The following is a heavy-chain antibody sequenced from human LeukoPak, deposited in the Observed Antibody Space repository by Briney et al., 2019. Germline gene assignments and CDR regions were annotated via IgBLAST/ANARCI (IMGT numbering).Heavy chain of an antibody. Sequence: GGSLRLSCAGAGFTFTTYSMNWVRQAPGKGLEWVSSICSSGSYRYYADSVKGRFTISRDNAKKSLYLQMNSLRAEDTAVYYCARDSCSSTTCYVEGDWFDPWGQGTLVTVSS. J-gene: IGHJ5*02. CDR3: ARDSCSSTTCYVEGDWFDP. CDR1: GFTFTTYS. V-gene: IGHV3-21*01. CDR2: ICSSGSYR. D-gene: IGHD2-2*01.